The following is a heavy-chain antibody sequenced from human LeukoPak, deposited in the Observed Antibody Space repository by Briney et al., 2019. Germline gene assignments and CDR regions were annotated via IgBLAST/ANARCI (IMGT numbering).Heavy chain of an antibody. Sequence: GGSLRLSCAASGFTFSSYWMSWVRQAPGKGLEWVASIKQDGSEKYYVDSVKGRFTISRDNAKNSLYLQMNSLRAEDTAVYYCARDHAPGTAYYYYGMDVWGQGTTVTVSS. CDR2: IKQDGSEK. CDR1: GFTFSSYW. CDR3: ARDHAPGTAYYYYGMDV. V-gene: IGHV3-7*01. J-gene: IGHJ6*02.